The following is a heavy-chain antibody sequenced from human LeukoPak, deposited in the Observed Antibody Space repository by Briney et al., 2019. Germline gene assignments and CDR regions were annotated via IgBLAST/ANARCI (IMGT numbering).Heavy chain of an antibody. D-gene: IGHD5-18*01. V-gene: IGHV3-33*01. CDR2: IWYGGSNK. J-gene: IGHJ4*02. CDR3: ARARRGYSYGLDY. CDR1: GFTFSSYG. Sequence: GGSLRLSCAASGFTFSSYGMHWVRQAPGKGLAGVAVIWYGGSNKYYAASVKGRFTSSRDNSKNTLYLQMCSLRAEDTAVYYCARARRGYSYGLDYWGQGTLVTVSS.